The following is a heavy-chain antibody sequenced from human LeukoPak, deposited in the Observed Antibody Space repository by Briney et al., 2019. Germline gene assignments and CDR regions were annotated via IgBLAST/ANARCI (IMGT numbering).Heavy chain of an antibody. V-gene: IGHV3-7*01. CDR2: IKQNGSEK. CDR3: AREWQGRIAAAGTRIEGDY. J-gene: IGHJ4*02. CDR1: GFSVSGYW. D-gene: IGHD6-13*01. Sequence: PGGSLRLSCAVSGFSVSGYWMTWVRQAPGKGLEWVANIKQNGSEKNYVDSVKGRFTISRDNAENSLFLQMNSLRVEDTAVYYCAREWQGRIAAAGTRIEGDYWGQGTLVAVSS.